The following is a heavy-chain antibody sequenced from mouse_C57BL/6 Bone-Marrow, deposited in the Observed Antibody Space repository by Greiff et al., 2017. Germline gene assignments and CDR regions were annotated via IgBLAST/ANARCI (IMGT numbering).Heavy chain of an antibody. J-gene: IGHJ3*01. CDR3: ARGGYGAFAY. CDR1: GYSFTDYY. CDR2: IDPYNGGT. Sequence: VQLQQPGPELVKPGASVKVSCKASGYSFTDYYMHWVKQRHGQSLEWIGNIDPYNGGTSYNQKFKGKATLTVDKSSSTAFMHLSSLTSEDSAVYYCARGGYGAFAYWGQGTRVTVSA. V-gene: IGHV1S135*01. D-gene: IGHD2-10*02.